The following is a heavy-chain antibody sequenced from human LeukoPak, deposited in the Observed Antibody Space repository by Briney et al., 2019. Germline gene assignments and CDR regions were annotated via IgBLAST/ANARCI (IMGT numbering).Heavy chain of an antibody. CDR3: ASYNYCSSTSCKFYYYYYYMDV. CDR2: IFISGST. D-gene: IGHD2-2*01. Sequence: PSQTLSLTCTVSGGSISSGSYYWSWIRQPAGKGLEWIGRIFISGSTIYNPSLESRVTISVDTSKNQFSLKLSSVTAADTAVYYCASYNYCSSTSCKFYYYYYYMDVWGKGTTVTVSS. CDR1: GGSISSGSYY. V-gene: IGHV4-61*02. J-gene: IGHJ6*03.